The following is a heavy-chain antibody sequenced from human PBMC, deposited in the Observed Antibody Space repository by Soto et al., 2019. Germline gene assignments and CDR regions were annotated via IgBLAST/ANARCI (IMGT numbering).Heavy chain of an antibody. J-gene: IGHJ4*02. CDR2: IKSKTGGGTT. CDR3: TTYYDILTGYHD. V-gene: IGHV3-15*01. Sequence: EVQLVESGGGLVKPGGSLRLSCAASGFTFSNAWMSWVRQAPGKGLEWVGRIKSKTGGGTTDYAAPVKGRFTISRDDSKNTLYLHMNSLKTEDTAVYYCTTYYDILTGYHDWGQGTLVTVSS. D-gene: IGHD3-9*01. CDR1: GFTFSNAW.